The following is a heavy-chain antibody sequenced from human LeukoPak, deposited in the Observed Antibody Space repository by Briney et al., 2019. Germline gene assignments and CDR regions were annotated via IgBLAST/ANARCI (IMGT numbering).Heavy chain of an antibody. V-gene: IGHV3-23*01. CDR3: AKDLIAPRRVGSSEKLDY. J-gene: IGHJ4*02. CDR2: ISGSGGSA. D-gene: IGHD1-26*01. CDR1: GFTFSSCA. Sequence: GGSLRLSCAASGFTFSSCAMSWVRQAPGKGLEWVLAISGSGGSAYYADSVKGRFTISRDNSKNTLYLEMSSLRAEDTAMYYCAKDLIAPRRVGSSEKLDYWGQGTLVTVSS.